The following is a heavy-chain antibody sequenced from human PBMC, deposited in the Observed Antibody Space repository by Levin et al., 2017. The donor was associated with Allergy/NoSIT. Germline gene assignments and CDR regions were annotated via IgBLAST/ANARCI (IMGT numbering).Heavy chain of an antibody. CDR1: GFTFSSYS. J-gene: IGHJ4*02. CDR3: ARDLRDRSYDILTGYSTPGYYFDY. V-gene: IGHV3-21*01. CDR2: ISSSSSYI. D-gene: IGHD3-9*01. Sequence: ASVKVSCAASGFTFSSYSMNWVRQAPGKGLEWVSSISSSSSYIYYADSVKGRFTISRDNAKNSLYLQMNSLRAEDTAVYYWARDLRDRSYDILTGYSTPGYYFDYWGQGTLVTVSS.